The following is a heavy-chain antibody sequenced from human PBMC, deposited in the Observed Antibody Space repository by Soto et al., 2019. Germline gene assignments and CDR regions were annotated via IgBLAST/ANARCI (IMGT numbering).Heavy chain of an antibody. CDR1: GFTFSSYG. D-gene: IGHD3-10*01. CDR2: IWYDGSNK. J-gene: IGHJ6*02. Sequence: GGSLRLSCAASGFTFSSYGMHWVRQAPGKGLEWVAVIWYDGSNKYYADSVKGRFTISRDNSKNTLYLQMNSLRAEDTAVYYCARNPEKGITMVRGVIYYYYGMDVWGQGTTVTVSS. CDR3: ARNPEKGITMVRGVIYYYYGMDV. V-gene: IGHV3-33*01.